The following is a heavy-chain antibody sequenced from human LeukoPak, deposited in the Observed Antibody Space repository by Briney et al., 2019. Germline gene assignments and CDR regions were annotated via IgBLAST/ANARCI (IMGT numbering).Heavy chain of an antibody. CDR1: GYAFISYY. CDR3: ARGKYGDWYFDY. Sequence: ASVKVSCKASGYAFISYYMYWVRQAPGHGLEWMGFINPSAGNTAYAQKFQGRVTMTRDTSTSTVYMDLTSLRSDDTAVYYCARGKYGDWYFDYWGQGSLVTVSS. V-gene: IGHV1-46*01. J-gene: IGHJ4*01. CDR2: INPSAGNT. D-gene: IGHD4-17*01.